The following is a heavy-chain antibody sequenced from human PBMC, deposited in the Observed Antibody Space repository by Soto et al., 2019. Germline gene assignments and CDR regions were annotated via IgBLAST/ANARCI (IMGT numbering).Heavy chain of an antibody. CDR1: GGTFSSYS. CDR3: AREGLYYYDSSARYYFDY. CDR2: IIPIFGTA. V-gene: IGHV1-69*13. D-gene: IGHD3-22*01. J-gene: IGHJ4*02. Sequence: SVKVSCKASGGTFSSYSISWVRQAPGQGLEWMGGIIPIFGTANYAQKFQGRVTITANESTSTAYMELSSLRSEDTAVYYCAREGLYYYDSSARYYFDYWGQGTLVTVSS.